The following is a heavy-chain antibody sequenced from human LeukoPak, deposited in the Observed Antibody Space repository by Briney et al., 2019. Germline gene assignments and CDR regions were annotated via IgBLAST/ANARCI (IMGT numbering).Heavy chain of an antibody. CDR3: ARTNAFHI. CDR2: IYYAGST. CDR1: GGSISSDF. V-gene: IGHV4-59*08. Sequence: SETLSLTCAVSGGSISSDFWSWIRQPPGKGLEWIGFIYYAGSTNYNPSLKSRVTISLDTSKNQFSLRLNSVTAADTAVYYCARTNAFHIWGQGTMVTVSS. J-gene: IGHJ3*02.